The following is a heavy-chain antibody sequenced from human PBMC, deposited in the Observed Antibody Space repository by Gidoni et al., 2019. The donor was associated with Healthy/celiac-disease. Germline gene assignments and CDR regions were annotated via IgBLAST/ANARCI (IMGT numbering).Heavy chain of an antibody. CDR2: ISWNSGSI. D-gene: IGHD3-10*01. Sequence: EVQLVESGGGLVQPGRSLRLSCAASGFTFDDYAMHWVRQAPGKGLEWVSGISWNSGSIGYADSVKGRFTISRDNAKNSLYLQMNSLRAEDTALYYCAKGLLWLDAFDIRGQGTMVTVSS. CDR3: AKGLLWLDAFDI. CDR1: GFTFDDYA. J-gene: IGHJ3*02. V-gene: IGHV3-9*01.